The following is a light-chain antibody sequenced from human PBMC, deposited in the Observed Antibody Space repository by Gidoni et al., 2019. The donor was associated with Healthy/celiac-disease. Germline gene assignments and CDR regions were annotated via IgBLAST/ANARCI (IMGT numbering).Light chain of an antibody. CDR1: SPNIGAGYD. V-gene: IGLV1-40*01. CDR3: QSYDSSLSGSNVV. CDR2: GNS. J-gene: IGLJ2*01. Sequence: QSVLTQPPSVSGAPGQRVTISCTGSSPNIGAGYDLPWYQQLPGTAPKLLIYGNSNRPSGVPDRFSGSKSGTSASLAITGLQAEDEADYYCQSYDSSLSGSNVVFGGGTKLTVL.